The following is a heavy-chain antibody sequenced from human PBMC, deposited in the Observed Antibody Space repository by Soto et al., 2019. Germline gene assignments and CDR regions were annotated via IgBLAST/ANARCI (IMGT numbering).Heavy chain of an antibody. Sequence: SVKGSCRASGYTFVNYHVHWVRQAPGLGLERLGKINPIVATTTYAQKFEGRLTMSRDTSTSTVYRERSRLRSEDTAVYYCARAPSALLWGPGTLV. CDR3: ARAPSALL. V-gene: IGHV1-46*01. D-gene: IGHD2-21*01. J-gene: IGHJ4*02. CDR1: GYTFVNYH. CDR2: INPIVATT.